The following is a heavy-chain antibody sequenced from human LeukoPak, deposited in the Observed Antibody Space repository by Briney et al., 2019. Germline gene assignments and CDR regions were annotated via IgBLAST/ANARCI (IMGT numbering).Heavy chain of an antibody. CDR3: ARGITYSSSWYSHYYYMDV. Sequence: HAGGSLRLSCAASGFTFDDYAMHWVRQAPGKGLVWVSRINSDGSSTSYADSVKGRFTISRDNAKNTLYLQMNSLRAEDTALYYCARGITYSSSWYSHYYYMDVWGKGTTVTVSS. CDR2: INSDGSST. J-gene: IGHJ6*03. D-gene: IGHD6-13*01. V-gene: IGHV3-74*01. CDR1: GFTFDDYA.